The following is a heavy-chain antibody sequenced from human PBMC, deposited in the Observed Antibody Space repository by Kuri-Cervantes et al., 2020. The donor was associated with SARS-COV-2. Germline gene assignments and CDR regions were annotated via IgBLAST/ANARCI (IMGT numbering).Heavy chain of an antibody. CDR2: INTATGNT. CDR3: AREVGYCDSGRCYGLDAFDI. Sequence: ASVKVSCKASGYTFSSYAIHWVRQAPGQGLEWMGWINTATGNTHYSQKFQGRVTITIDTAASTEYMDLNSLRSEDTAVYYCAREVGYCDSGRCYGLDAFDIWGQGTMVTVSS. V-gene: IGHV1-3*04. D-gene: IGHD2-2*01. J-gene: IGHJ3*02. CDR1: GYTFSSYA.